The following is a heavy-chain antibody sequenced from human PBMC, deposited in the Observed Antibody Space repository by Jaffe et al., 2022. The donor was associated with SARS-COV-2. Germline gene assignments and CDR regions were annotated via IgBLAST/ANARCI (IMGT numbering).Heavy chain of an antibody. CDR1: GFAFDDYT. CDR2: ITWDADTT. Sequence: EVQLVESGGAVVQPGGSLRLSCAASGFAFDDYTMHWVRQVPGKGLDWVSLITWDADTTYYADSVRGRFTISRDNRKKSLYLQMDSLRIEDTALYYCAKSQDGSGYFWWDGLDVWGQGTTVSVSS. D-gene: IGHD3-22*01. J-gene: IGHJ6*02. V-gene: IGHV3-43*01. CDR3: AKSQDGSGYFWWDGLDV.